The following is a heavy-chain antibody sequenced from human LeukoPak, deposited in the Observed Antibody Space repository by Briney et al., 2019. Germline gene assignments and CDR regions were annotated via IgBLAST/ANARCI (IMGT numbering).Heavy chain of an antibody. CDR3: ARDRDYYDSSGYYFLYYYGMDV. V-gene: IGHV3-53*01. Sequence: PGGSLRLSCAASGFTVSSNYMSWVRQAPGKGLEWVSVIYSGGSTYYADSVKGRFTISRDNSKNTLYLQMNSLRAEDTAVYYCARDRDYYDSSGYYFLYYYGMDVWGQGTTVTVSS. J-gene: IGHJ6*02. CDR1: GFTVSSNY. D-gene: IGHD3-22*01. CDR2: IYSGGST.